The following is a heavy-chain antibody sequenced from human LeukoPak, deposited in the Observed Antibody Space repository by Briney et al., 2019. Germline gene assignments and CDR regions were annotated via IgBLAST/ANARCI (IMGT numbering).Heavy chain of an antibody. Sequence: ASVNVSCTASGYTFTSYDINWVRQATGQGLEWMGWMNPNGGNTGYAQKFQGRVTMTRNTSISTAYMELSSLRSEDTAVYYCARCVVVPAAIFSYYYYYGMDVWGQGTTVTVSS. CDR2: MNPNGGNT. V-gene: IGHV1-8*01. CDR1: GYTFTSYD. J-gene: IGHJ6*02. D-gene: IGHD2-2*02. CDR3: ARCVVVPAAIFSYYYYYGMDV.